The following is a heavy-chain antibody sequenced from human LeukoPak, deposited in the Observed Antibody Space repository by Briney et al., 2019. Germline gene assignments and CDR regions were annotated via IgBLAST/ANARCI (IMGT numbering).Heavy chain of an antibody. J-gene: IGHJ4*02. D-gene: IGHD1-20*01. CDR1: GFTFSSVT. CDR3: ARDSYNWNDGGADY. Sequence: GGSLRLSCAASGFTFSSVTMNWVRQAPGKGLEWVSSISSSSDYIYYADSVKGRFTISRDNAKNSLYLQMNSLRAEDTAVYYCARDSYNWNDGGADYWGQGTLVTVSS. CDR2: ISSSSDYI. V-gene: IGHV3-21*01.